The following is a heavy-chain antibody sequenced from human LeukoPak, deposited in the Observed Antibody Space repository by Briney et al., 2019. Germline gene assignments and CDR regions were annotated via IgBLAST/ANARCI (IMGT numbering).Heavy chain of an antibody. D-gene: IGHD4-17*01. V-gene: IGHV3-48*01. J-gene: IGHJ4*02. CDR3: AREATVTTGLIDY. CDR2: ISSSSSTI. Sequence: GGSLRLSCAASGFTFSSYSMNWVRQAPGKGLEWVSYISSSSSTIYYADSVKGRFTISRDNSKNTLYLQMNSLRAEDTAVYYCAREATVTTGLIDYWGQGTLVTVSS. CDR1: GFTFSSYS.